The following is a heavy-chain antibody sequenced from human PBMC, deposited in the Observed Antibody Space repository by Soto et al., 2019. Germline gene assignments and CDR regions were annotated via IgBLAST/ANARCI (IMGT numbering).Heavy chain of an antibody. CDR1: GFTFSGYW. Sequence: EVQLVESGGGLVQPGGSLRLSCAGSGFTFSGYWVTWVRQPPGKGLEWVASVNQDGTQKFYVDSVKGRFTISRDNAKNSLFLQMISLRAEDTAVYYCARWESSDWYLGIWGQGTLVTVSS. CDR2: VNQDGTQK. J-gene: IGHJ4*02. V-gene: IGHV3-7*03. CDR3: ARWESSDWYLGI. D-gene: IGHD6-19*01.